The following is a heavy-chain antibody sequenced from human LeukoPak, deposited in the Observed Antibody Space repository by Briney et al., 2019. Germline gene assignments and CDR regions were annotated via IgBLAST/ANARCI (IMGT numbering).Heavy chain of an antibody. Sequence: ASVKVSCKVSGYTLTELSMHWVRQAPGKGLEWMGGFDPEDGETIYAQKFQGRVTMTRDTSTSTVYMELSSLRSEDTAVYYCARAYSSGWYGENYYFDYWGQGTLVTVSS. D-gene: IGHD6-19*01. J-gene: IGHJ4*02. CDR1: GYTLTELS. V-gene: IGHV1-24*01. CDR3: ARAYSSGWYGENYYFDY. CDR2: FDPEDGET.